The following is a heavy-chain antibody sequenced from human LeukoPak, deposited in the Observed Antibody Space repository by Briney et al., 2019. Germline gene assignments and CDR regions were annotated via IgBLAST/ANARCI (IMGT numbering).Heavy chain of an antibody. CDR2: INPNSGGT. CDR1: GYTFSGYY. D-gene: IGHD4-17*01. V-gene: IGHV1-2*02. Sequence: ASVKVSCKASGYTFSGYYIHWVRQAPGQGLEWMGWINPNSGGTNYAQKFQGRVTMTRDTSISTVYMELSSLRSEDTAVYYCARDKHRTVTARKTGNAFDIWGQGTMVTVSS. J-gene: IGHJ3*02. CDR3: ARDKHRTVTARKTGNAFDI.